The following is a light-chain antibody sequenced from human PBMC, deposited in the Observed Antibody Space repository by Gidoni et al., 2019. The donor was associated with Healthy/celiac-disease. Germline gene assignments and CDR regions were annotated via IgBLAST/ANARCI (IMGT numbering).Light chain of an antibody. J-gene: IGKJ4*01. V-gene: IGKV1-39*01. CDR2: AAS. CDR1: QSISSY. CDR3: QQSYSTPLT. Sequence: DIQMTQSPSSLSASVGDRVTITCRASQSISSYLNWYQQKPGKAPKLLIYAASSLQSGVPSRFSGSGSGTDFTLTISSLQPEDFATYYCQQSYSTPLTFXGXTKVXMK.